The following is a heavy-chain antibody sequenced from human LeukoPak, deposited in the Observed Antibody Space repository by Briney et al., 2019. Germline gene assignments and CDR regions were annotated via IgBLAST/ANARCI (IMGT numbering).Heavy chain of an antibody. Sequence: ASVKVSCKASGGTFSSYAISWLRQAPRQRLEWMGGIITIFGTANYAQKFQGRVTITADESTSTAYMELSSLRSEDTAVYYCARDKTYCSSTSCYRLFDYWGQGTLVTVSS. CDR3: ARDKTYCSSTSCYRLFDY. D-gene: IGHD2-2*01. J-gene: IGHJ4*02. V-gene: IGHV1-69*13. CDR1: GGTFSSYA. CDR2: IITIFGTA.